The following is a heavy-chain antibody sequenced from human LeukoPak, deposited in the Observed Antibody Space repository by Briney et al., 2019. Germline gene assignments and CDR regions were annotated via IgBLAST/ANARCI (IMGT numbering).Heavy chain of an antibody. CDR2: ISYDGSNK. J-gene: IGHJ4*02. D-gene: IGHD5-18*01. V-gene: IGHV3-30*18. CDR1: GFTFSSYG. CDR3: AKEGPQLSIDY. Sequence: GGSLRLSCAASGFTFSSYGMHWVRQAPGKGLEWVAVISYDGSNKYYADSVKGRFTISRDNSKNTLYLQMSSLRAEDTAVYYCAKEGPQLSIDYWGQGTLVTVSS.